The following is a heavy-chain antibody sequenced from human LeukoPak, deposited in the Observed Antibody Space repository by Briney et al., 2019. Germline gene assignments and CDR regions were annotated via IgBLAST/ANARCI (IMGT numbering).Heavy chain of an antibody. V-gene: IGHV3-23*01. CDR2: ITGSGGNT. Sequence: GGSLRLSCAASGFIFSSYSMSWVRQAPGKGLEWVSVITGSGGNTYYADSVRGRFTISKDNSKNTVYLQMSSLRVDDTAVYYCAKAASSSWPSYYYGMDVWGQGTTVTVSS. D-gene: IGHD6-13*01. J-gene: IGHJ6*02. CDR3: AKAASSSWPSYYYGMDV. CDR1: GFIFSSYS.